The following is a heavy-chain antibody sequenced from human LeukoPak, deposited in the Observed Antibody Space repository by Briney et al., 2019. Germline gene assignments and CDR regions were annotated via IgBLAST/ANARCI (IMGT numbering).Heavy chain of an antibody. Sequence: SETLSLTCAVYGGSFSGYYWSWIRQPPGKGLEWIGEINHSGSTNYNPSLKSRVTISVDTSKNQFSLKLSSVTAADTAVYYCARGAADYGDYENWFDPWGQGTLVTVSS. J-gene: IGHJ5*02. CDR1: GGSFSGYY. CDR3: ARGAADYGDYENWFDP. CDR2: INHSGST. V-gene: IGHV4-34*01. D-gene: IGHD4-17*01.